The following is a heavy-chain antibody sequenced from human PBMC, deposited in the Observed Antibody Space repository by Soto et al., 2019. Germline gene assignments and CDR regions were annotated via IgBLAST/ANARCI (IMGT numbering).Heavy chain of an antibody. CDR3: AKDKGGSGSYYRIAGYYYYMDV. V-gene: IGHV3-9*01. CDR2: ISWNSGSI. D-gene: IGHD3-10*01. Sequence: PGGSLRISCAASGFTFDDFAMHWVRQAPGKGPEWVSGISWNSGSIGYADSVKGRFTISRDNAKNSLYLQMNSLRAEDTALYYCAKDKGGSGSYYRIAGYYYYMDVWGKGTTVTVSS. CDR1: GFTFDDFA. J-gene: IGHJ6*03.